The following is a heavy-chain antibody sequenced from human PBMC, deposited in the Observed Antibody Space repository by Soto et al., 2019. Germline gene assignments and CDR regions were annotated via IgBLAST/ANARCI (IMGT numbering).Heavy chain of an antibody. D-gene: IGHD3-9*01. CDR1: GFTFSGAA. CDR2: IRSKPNNYAT. V-gene: IGHV3-73*01. J-gene: IGHJ1*01. CDR3: TVDWQYSQY. Sequence: GGSLRLSCAASGFTFSGAAMHWVRQASGKGLEWIGRIRSKPNNYATAYAASVTGRFTISREDSKNTVYLQMNSLKTEDTAVYYCTVDWQYSQYWGQGTLVTVSS.